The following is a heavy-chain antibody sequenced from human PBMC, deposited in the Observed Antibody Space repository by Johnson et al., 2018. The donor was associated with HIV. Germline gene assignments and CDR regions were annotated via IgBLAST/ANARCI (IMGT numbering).Heavy chain of an antibody. V-gene: IGHV3-53*01. CDR3: ARPWLGAFDI. CDR2: IYSGGST. J-gene: IGHJ3*02. D-gene: IGHD3-22*01. CDR1: GFTVSSNY. Sequence: VQVVESGGGLIQPGGSLRLSCAASGFTVSSNYMTWVRQAPGKGLEWVSVIYSGGSTYYADSVKGRFTISRYNSKNTLYLQMHSLRAEDTAVYYCARPWLGAFDIWGQGTMVTVSS.